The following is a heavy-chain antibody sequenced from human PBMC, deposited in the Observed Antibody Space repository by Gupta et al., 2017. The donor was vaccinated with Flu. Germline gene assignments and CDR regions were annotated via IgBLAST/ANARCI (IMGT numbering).Heavy chain of an antibody. V-gene: IGHV4-39*01. CDR3: ARRIAVAVNDAFDI. D-gene: IGHD6-19*01. J-gene: IGHJ3*02. Sequence: SSSYYWGWIRQPPGKGLEWIGSIYYSGSTYYNPSLKSRVTISVDTSRNQFSLKLSSVTAADTAVYYCARRIAVAVNDAFDIWGQGTMVTVSS. CDR1: SSSYY. CDR2: IYYSGST.